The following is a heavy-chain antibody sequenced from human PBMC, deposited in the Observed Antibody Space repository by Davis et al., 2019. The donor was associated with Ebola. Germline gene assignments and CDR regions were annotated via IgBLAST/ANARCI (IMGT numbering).Heavy chain of an antibody. Sequence: GESLKISCTASGFNVSGNYMSWVRQAPGKGLEWVAVIYRGGSTYYADSVKGRFTIPRDNPKDTVQLQMNSLRAEDTAVYYFTRGRGSSSWELYWGQGTLVTVSS. CDR3: TRGRGSSSWELY. D-gene: IGHD6-13*01. J-gene: IGHJ4*02. CDR1: GFNVSGNY. V-gene: IGHV3-53*01. CDR2: IYRGGST.